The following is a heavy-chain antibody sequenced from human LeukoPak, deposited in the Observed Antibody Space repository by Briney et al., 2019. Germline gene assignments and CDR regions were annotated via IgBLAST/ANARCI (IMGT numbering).Heavy chain of an antibody. V-gene: IGHV3-23*01. CDR2: INGSGGST. J-gene: IGHJ3*02. CDR3: AKDSGAVAFPDAFDI. CDR1: GFTFNSYA. D-gene: IGHD6-19*01. Sequence: GGSLRLSCAASGFTFNSYAMSWVRQAPGKGLEWVSTINGSGGSTYYADSVKGRFTISRDNSKNTLYLQMNSLRAEDTAVYYCAKDSGAVAFPDAFDIWGQGTMVTVSS.